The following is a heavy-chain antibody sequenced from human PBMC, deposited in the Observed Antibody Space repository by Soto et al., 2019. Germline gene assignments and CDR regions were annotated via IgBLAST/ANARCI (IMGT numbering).Heavy chain of an antibody. CDR1: GYSCTGYW. D-gene: IGHD6-13*01. CDR3: ARRAAAEYYQYGMDV. J-gene: IGHJ6*02. Sequence: PGESLKISCKGSGYSCTGYWSAWVRQMPGKGVEWMGIIYPGDSDTRYSPSFQGQVTISADKSISTAYLQWNSLRASDTAMYYCARRAAAEYYQYGMDVWGQGTTVTVSS. V-gene: IGHV5-51*01. CDR2: IYPGDSDT.